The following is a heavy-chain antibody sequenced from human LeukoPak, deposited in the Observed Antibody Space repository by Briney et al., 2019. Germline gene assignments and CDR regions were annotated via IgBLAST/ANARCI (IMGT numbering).Heavy chain of an antibody. J-gene: IGHJ1*01. D-gene: IGHD3/OR15-3a*01. V-gene: IGHV4-61*02. Sequence: PSETLSLTCTVSGGSISSRSSYWSWIRQPAGKGLEWIGRIYATGSTDYNPSLKSRVTISVDTSKNQFSLKLNSVTAADTAVYYCASGYDFWNGPIQHWGQGTLVTVSS. CDR2: IYATGST. CDR3: ASGYDFWNGPIQH. CDR1: GGSISSRSSY.